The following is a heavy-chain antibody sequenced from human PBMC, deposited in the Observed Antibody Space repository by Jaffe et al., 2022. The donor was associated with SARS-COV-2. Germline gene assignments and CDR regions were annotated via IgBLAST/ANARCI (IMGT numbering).Heavy chain of an antibody. CDR1: GFTVSSNY. V-gene: IGHV3-53*01. CDR3: ARASRYYDSSGYCDAFDI. D-gene: IGHD3-22*01. CDR2: IYSGGST. J-gene: IGHJ3*02. Sequence: EVQLVESGGGLIQPGGSLRLSCAASGFTVSSNYMSWVRQAPGKGLEWVSVIYSGGSTYYADSVKGRFTISRDNSKNTLYLQMNSLRAEDTAVYYCARASRYYDSSGYCDAFDIWGQGTMVTVSS.